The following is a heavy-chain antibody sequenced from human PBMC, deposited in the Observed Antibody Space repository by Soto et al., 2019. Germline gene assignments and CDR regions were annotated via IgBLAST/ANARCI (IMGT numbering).Heavy chain of an antibody. D-gene: IGHD3-9*01. J-gene: IGHJ3*01. CDR2: IKQDGSEK. V-gene: IGHV3-7*01. Sequence: GGSLRLSCAASGFTFSSYWMSWVRQAPGKGLEWVANIKQDGSEKYYVDSVKGRFTISRDNAKNSLYLQMNSLRAEDTAVYYCARDHTYYDILTGYFLWGQGTMVTVSS. CDR3: ARDHTYYDILTGYFL. CDR1: GFTFSSYW.